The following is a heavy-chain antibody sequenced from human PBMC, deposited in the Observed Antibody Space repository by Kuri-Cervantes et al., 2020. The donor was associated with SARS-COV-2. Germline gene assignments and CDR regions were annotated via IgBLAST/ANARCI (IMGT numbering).Heavy chain of an antibody. CDR3: ARSYGVRYVPFDH. CDR1: GFTFANYY. CDR2: IKFDGSDK. V-gene: IGHV3-7*05. J-gene: IGHJ4*02. Sequence: LSLTCAASGFTFANYYMSWVRQSPGRGLEWVANIKFDGSDKYYVDPVRGRFTISRDNAKNSLFLQLNSLTAADTAVYYCARSYGVRYVPFDHWGPGTLVTVSS. D-gene: IGHD4-17*01.